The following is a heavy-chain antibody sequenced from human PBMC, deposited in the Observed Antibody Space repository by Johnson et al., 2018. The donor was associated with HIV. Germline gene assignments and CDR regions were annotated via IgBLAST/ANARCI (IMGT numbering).Heavy chain of an antibody. CDR1: GFTFDDYT. D-gene: IGHD4-17*01. V-gene: IGHV3-43D*03. J-gene: IGHJ3*02. CDR2: ISWDGGST. Sequence: VQLVESGGVVVQPGGSLRLSCAASGFTFDDYTMHWVRQAPWKGLEWVSLISWDGGSTYYADSVKGRFTISRDNSKNSLYLQMNSLRAEDTALYYCAKDMSGDPDAFDIWGQGTMVTVSS. CDR3: AKDMSGDPDAFDI.